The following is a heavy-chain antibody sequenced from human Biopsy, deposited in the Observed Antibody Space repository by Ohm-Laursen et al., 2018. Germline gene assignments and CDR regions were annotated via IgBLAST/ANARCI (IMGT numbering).Heavy chain of an antibody. CDR2: VSSSGNT. D-gene: IGHD5-18*01. CDR3: ARGIAVVRSLDV. J-gene: IGHJ6*02. Sequence: SETLSLTCVVSSGSISGYYWPWIRQAPGKGLEFIGYVSSSGNTNYNPSLKSRATISLDTPRNQVSLRLSSVPAADTAVYYCARGIAVVRSLDVWGQGTTVAVSS. CDR1: SGSISGYY. V-gene: IGHV4-59*01.